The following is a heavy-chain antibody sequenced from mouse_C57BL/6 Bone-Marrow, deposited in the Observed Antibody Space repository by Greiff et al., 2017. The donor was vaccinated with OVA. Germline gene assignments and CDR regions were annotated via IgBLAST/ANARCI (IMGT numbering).Heavy chain of an antibody. J-gene: IGHJ3*01. CDR1: GYTFTSYW. Sequence: QVQLQQPGAELVMPGASVKLSCKASGYTFTSYWMHWVKQRPGQSLEWIGEIDPSDSYTNYNQKFKGKSTLTVDKSSSTAYMQLSSLTSEDSAVYYCAALSRAYWGQGTLVTVSA. CDR3: AALSRAY. V-gene: IGHV1-69*01. D-gene: IGHD6-1*01. CDR2: IDPSDSYT.